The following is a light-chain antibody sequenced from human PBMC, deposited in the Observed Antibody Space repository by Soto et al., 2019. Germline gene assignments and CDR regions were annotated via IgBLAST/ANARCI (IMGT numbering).Light chain of an antibody. CDR3: QQYDNLPS. V-gene: IGKV1D-13*01. Sequence: IQMTQSPSTLSASVGDRVTITCRASQGISSALAWYQQKPGKAPKLLIYDASSLESGVPSRFSGSGSGTDFTFTISSLQPEDIATYYCQQYDNLPSFGQGTRLEI. J-gene: IGKJ5*01. CDR1: QGISSA. CDR2: DAS.